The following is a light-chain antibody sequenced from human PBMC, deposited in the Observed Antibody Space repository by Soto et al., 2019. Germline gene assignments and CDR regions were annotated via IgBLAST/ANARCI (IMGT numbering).Light chain of an antibody. J-gene: IGKJ5*01. V-gene: IGKV2-28*01. CDR1: QSLLYRNGNNY. Sequence: DIVMTQSPLSLPVTPGEPASISCRSSQSLLYRNGNNYLNWYLQKPGQSPQLLIYLTSYRASGVPDRSSGSGSGTDFTLKISRVEAEDVGVYYCLQALQTPPTFGQGTRLEIK. CDR2: LTS. CDR3: LQALQTPPT.